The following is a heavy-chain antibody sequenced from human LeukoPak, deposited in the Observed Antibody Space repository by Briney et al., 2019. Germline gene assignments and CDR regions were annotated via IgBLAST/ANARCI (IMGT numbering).Heavy chain of an antibody. D-gene: IGHD6-13*01. CDR3: ARCKAAVIYYYYYMDV. Sequence: PSETLSLTCTVSGGSISSSSYYWGWIRQPPGKGLEWIGNIFYSGSTYYNPSLKSRVTISVDTSKNQFSLKLSSVTAADTAVYYCARCKAAVIYYYYYMDVWGKGTTVTISS. CDR1: GGSISSSSYY. J-gene: IGHJ6*03. CDR2: IFYSGST. V-gene: IGHV4-39*01.